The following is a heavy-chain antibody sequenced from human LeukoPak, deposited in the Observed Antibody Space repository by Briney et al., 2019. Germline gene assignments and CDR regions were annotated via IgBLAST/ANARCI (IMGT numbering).Heavy chain of an antibody. CDR3: ARGNNRFDY. V-gene: IGHV3-74*01. D-gene: IGHD1/OR15-1a*01. Sequence: PGRSLRLSCAASGFTFSSYWMHWVRQAPGKGLVWVSRISTDGSSTSYADSVKGRFTISRDNADNTLNLQMNTLRAEDTAVYYCARGNNRFDYWGQGTLVTVSS. CDR2: ISTDGSST. CDR1: GFTFSSYW. J-gene: IGHJ4*02.